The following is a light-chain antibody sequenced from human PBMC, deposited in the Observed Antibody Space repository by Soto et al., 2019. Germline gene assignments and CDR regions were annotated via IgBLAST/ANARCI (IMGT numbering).Light chain of an antibody. CDR2: DDS. CDR1: NIGSKS. CDR3: QVWDRSSDQEV. V-gene: IGLV3-21*02. Sequence: SYELTQPPSVSVAPGQTARITCGGNNIGSKSVHWYQQKPGQAPVLVVYDDSDRPSGIPERFSGSNSGNTATLTISRVEAGDEADYYCQVWDRSSDQEVFGGGTKLTVL. J-gene: IGLJ2*01.